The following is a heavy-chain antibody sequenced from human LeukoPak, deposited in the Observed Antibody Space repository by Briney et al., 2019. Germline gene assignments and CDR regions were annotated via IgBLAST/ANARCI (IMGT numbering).Heavy chain of an antibody. Sequence: GGSLRLSCAVSGFTFSSYAMSWVCQAPGKGLEWVSAISGSGGNTYYTDSVKGRFTISRDNSKNTLYLQMNSLRAEDTAVYYSAKENGDYGLADYYYGMDVWGQGTTVTVSS. J-gene: IGHJ6*02. CDR3: AKENGDYGLADYYYGMDV. D-gene: IGHD4-17*01. CDR2: ISGSGGNT. CDR1: GFTFSSYA. V-gene: IGHV3-23*01.